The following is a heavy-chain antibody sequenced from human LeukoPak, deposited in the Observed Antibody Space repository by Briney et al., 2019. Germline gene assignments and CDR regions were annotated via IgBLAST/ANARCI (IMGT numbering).Heavy chain of an antibody. D-gene: IGHD4-17*01. Sequence: PSETLSLTCAVYGGSFSGYYWSWIRQPPGKGREWMGEINHSGSTNYNPSLKSRVTISVDASKNQFSLKLSSVTAADTAVYYCARGNDYGDYVYFDYWGQGTLVTVSS. CDR3: ARGNDYGDYVYFDY. CDR1: GGSFSGYY. J-gene: IGHJ4*02. CDR2: INHSGST. V-gene: IGHV4-34*01.